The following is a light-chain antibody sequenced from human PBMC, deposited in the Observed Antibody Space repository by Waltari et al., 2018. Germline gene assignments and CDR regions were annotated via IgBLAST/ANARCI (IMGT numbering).Light chain of an antibody. Sequence: QSALTQPASVSGSPGQSITISCTGTSSDIGSYEFVSWYQQHPGKAPKLIIYDVFRPATISTRFSASKDGDTASLTISGLQAEDEADYYCSAYTTSSTLIFGGGTKLTV. J-gene: IGLJ2*01. CDR1: SSDIGSYEF. CDR2: DV. CDR3: SAYTTSSTLI. V-gene: IGLV2-14*03.